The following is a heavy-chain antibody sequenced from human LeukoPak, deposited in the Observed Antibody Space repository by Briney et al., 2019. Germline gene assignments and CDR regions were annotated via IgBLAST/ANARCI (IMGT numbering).Heavy chain of an antibody. CDR2: ISGSGGST. Sequence: GGSLRLSCAASGFTFSSYAMSWVRQAPGKGLEWVSAISGSGGSTYYADSVKGRFTISRDNSKNTLALQMSSLRAEDTAVYCCAKDRPGVVVVAAKGDYWGQGTLVTVSS. J-gene: IGHJ4*02. D-gene: IGHD2-15*01. CDR1: GFTFSSYA. V-gene: IGHV3-23*01. CDR3: AKDRPGVVVVAAKGDY.